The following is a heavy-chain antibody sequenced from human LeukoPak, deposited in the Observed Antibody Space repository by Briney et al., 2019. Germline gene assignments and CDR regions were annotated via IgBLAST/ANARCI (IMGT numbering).Heavy chain of an antibody. CDR3: ARVPPPYGDHDDAFDI. CDR1: GGSISSGGYY. V-gene: IGHV4-31*03. D-gene: IGHD4-17*01. CDR2: IYYSGST. J-gene: IGHJ3*02. Sequence: SETLSLTCTVSGGSISSGGYYWSWIRQHPGKGLEWIGYIYYSGSTYYNPSLKSRVTISVDTSKNQFSLKLSSVTAADTAVYYCARVPPPYGDHDDAFDIWGQGTMVTVSS.